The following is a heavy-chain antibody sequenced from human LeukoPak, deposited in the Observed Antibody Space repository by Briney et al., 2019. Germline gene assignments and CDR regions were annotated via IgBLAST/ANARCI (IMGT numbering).Heavy chain of an antibody. CDR3: AKSVRQHLVMRGFDY. CDR1: GLTFSSYA. CDR2: VSGSGDSK. Sequence: QTGGSLRLSCAASGLTFSSYAMTCVRQAPGKGLEWVSSVSGSGDSKYYADSVRGRFTISRDNSKNTLYLQMDSLRAEDTAVYYCAKSVRQHLVMRGFDYWGPGTLFTVSS. V-gene: IGHV3-23*01. D-gene: IGHD6-13*01. J-gene: IGHJ4*02.